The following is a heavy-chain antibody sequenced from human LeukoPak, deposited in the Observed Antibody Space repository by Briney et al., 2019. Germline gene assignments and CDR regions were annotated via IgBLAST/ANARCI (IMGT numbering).Heavy chain of an antibody. Sequence: GGSLRLSCAASGFTFSSYWMHWVRQAPGKGLEWVSAISGSGGSTYYADSVKGRFTISRDNSKNTLYLQMNSLRAEDTAVYYCATPPTQGIVGATRGAFDIWGQGTMVTVSS. D-gene: IGHD1-26*01. CDR2: ISGSGGST. J-gene: IGHJ3*02. V-gene: IGHV3-23*01. CDR1: GFTFSSYW. CDR3: ATPPTQGIVGATRGAFDI.